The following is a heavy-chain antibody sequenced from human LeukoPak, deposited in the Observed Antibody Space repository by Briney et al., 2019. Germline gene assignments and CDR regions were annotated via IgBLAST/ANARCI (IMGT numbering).Heavy chain of an antibody. Sequence: PGRSLRLSCAASGFTFSSYGMHWVRQAPGKGLEWVAVIWYDGSNKYYADSVKGRFTISRDNSKNTLYLQMNSLRAEDTAVYYCARATFNDWELLDGVLIDYWGQGTLVTVSS. CDR1: GFTFSSYG. CDR3: ARATFNDWELLDGVLIDY. J-gene: IGHJ4*02. D-gene: IGHD1-26*01. CDR2: IWYDGSNK. V-gene: IGHV3-33*01.